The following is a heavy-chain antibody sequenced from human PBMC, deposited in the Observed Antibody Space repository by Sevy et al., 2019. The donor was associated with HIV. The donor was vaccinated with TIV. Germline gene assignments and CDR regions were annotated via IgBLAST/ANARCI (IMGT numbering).Heavy chain of an antibody. V-gene: IGHV4-39*02. J-gene: IGHJ4*02. D-gene: IGHD6-13*01. CDR1: GGSVSSSSYY. CDR2: IYYSGST. CDR3: AREGPRIAQFDY. Sequence: SETLSLTCTVSGGSVSSSSYYWGWIRQPPGKGLDWSGSIYYSGSTYYNPSLKSRVTISVDTSKNQFSLKVRSVTAADTAVYYCAREGPRIAQFDYWGQGALVTVSS.